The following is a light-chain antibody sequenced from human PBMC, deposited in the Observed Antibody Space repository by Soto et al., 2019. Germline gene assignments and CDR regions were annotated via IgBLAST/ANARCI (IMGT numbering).Light chain of an antibody. CDR3: QQSYATAAWT. CDR2: SIS. Sequence: DIQVTQSPSSLSASVGDRVNMTCRASQSISTYLNWYQHKVGKAPNLLIYSISTFHSGVPSRFSGSRSGTDYTLTINSLQPEDSATYYCQQSYATAAWTFGQGTKVEIK. J-gene: IGKJ1*01. V-gene: IGKV1-39*01. CDR1: QSISTY.